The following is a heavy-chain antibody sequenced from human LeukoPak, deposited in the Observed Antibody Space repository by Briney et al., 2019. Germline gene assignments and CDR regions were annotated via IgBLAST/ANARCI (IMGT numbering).Heavy chain of an antibody. CDR1: GFTFDDYA. CDR2: ISWNSGSK. V-gene: IGHV3-9*01. D-gene: IGHD2-8*02. CDR3: AREDTGGLDY. J-gene: IGHJ4*02. Sequence: SLRLSCAASGFTFDDYAMHWVRQAPGKGLEWVSGISWNSGSKGYADSVKGRFTISRDNAKNSLYLQMNSLRAEDTALYYCAREDTGGLDYWGQGILVTVSP.